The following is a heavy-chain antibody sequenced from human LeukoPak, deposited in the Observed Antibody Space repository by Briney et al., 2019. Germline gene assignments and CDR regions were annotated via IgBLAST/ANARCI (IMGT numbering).Heavy chain of an antibody. CDR1: GGSFSGYY. J-gene: IGHJ3*02. V-gene: IGHV4-34*01. D-gene: IGHD6-19*01. CDR3: AKGPSTAVALGTDDAFMI. Sequence: SETLSLTCAVYGGSFSGYYWSWIRQPPGKGLEWIGEINHSGSTNYNPSLKSRVTISVDTSKNQFSLKLSSVTAADTAVYYCAKGPSTAVALGTDDAFMIWGQGTRVAAFS. CDR2: INHSGST.